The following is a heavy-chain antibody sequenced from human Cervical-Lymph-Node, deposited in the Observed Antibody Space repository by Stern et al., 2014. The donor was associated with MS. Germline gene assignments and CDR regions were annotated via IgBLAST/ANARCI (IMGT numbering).Heavy chain of an antibody. CDR2: IGTAGDT. Sequence: VQLMQSGGGLVQPGGSLRLSCAASGFTFSSYDMHWVRQATGKGLEWVSAIGTAGDTFYPGSGKGRFTISRENAKNSLDLQMSSLRAGDTAVYYCAREGDYVSFDIWGQGTMVTGSS. CDR1: GFTFSSYD. J-gene: IGHJ3*02. V-gene: IGHV3-13*01. D-gene: IGHD4-17*01. CDR3: AREGDYVSFDI.